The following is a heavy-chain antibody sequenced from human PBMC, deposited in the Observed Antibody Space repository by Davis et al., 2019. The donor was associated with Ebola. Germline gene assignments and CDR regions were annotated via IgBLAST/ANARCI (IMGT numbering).Heavy chain of an antibody. CDR3: AKEPFWTGYYDY. J-gene: IGHJ4*02. Sequence: GESLKISCAASGFTFRNYGMHWVRQASGKGLEWVGIISSDGSSIFYSESVKGRFTISRDNSKNTLYLQVDSLRVEDTAVYYCAKEPFWTGYYDYWGQGTLVTVSS. CDR1: GFTFRNYG. D-gene: IGHD3/OR15-3a*01. V-gene: IGHV3-30*18. CDR2: ISSDGSSI.